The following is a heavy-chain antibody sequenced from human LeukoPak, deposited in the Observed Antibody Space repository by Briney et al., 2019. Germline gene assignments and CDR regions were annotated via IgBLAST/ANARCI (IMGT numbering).Heavy chain of an antibody. CDR2: TYYRSKLYN. CDR3: ARVEAAADYYYGMDV. CDR1: GDSVSSNSAA. V-gene: IGHV6-1*01. Sequence: SQTLSLTCALSGDSVSSNSAAWDWVRQSPSRGLEWLGSTYYRSKLYNDYAGSVKSRITIHPDTSKNQFSLQLNSVTPEDTAVYYCARVEAAADYYYGMDVWGQGTTVTVSS. J-gene: IGHJ6*02. D-gene: IGHD6-13*01.